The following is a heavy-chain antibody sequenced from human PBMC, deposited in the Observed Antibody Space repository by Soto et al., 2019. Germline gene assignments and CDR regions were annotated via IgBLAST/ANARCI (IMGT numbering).Heavy chain of an antibody. CDR1: GFTFSNYY. CDR3: ARCLLGVGDPFDI. V-gene: IGHV3-11*01. CDR2: ISDSGSVT. J-gene: IGHJ3*02. Sequence: QVQLVDSGGGLVKPGGSLRLSCAASGFTFSNYYMTWIRQAPGKGLEWISYISDSGSVTYYADSVQGRFSISRDNAKNSLFLEMNDLRVDDTAVYYCARCLLGVGDPFDIWGPGTMVTVAS. D-gene: IGHD2-15*01.